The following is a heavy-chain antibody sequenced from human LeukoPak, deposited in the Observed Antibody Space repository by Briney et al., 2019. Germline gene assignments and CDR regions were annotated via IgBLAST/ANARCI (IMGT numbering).Heavy chain of an antibody. CDR3: AKESGKFDY. CDR2: ISADGGST. J-gene: IGHJ4*02. Sequence: GGSLRLSCVASGLNFDDSAMHWVRQAQGKGLEWVSLISADGGSTFPADSVKGRFSISRDNGKNSPYLQMNSLRSEDTAIYYCAKESGKFDYWGQGTLVAVSS. CDR1: GLNFDDSA. V-gene: IGHV3-43*02.